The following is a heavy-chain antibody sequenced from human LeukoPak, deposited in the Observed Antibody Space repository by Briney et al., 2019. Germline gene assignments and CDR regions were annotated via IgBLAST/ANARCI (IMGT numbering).Heavy chain of an antibody. CDR1: GDKFGNYC. Sequence: GESLKISCQTSGDKFGNYCIGWLRQKPGQGLEWMGIIYGDDFDTRYSPSFEDHVTISAGKSETTAYLQWQSLEASDTGIYYCARSEWLLPRGGFDFWGQGTRVVVSS. CDR3: ARSEWLLPRGGFDF. V-gene: IGHV5-51*01. J-gene: IGHJ5*01. D-gene: IGHD3-3*01. CDR2: IYGDDFDT.